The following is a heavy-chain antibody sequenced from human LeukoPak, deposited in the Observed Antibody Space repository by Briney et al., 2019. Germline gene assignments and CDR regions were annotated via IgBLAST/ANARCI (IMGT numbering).Heavy chain of an antibody. D-gene: IGHD2-2*01. Sequence: SETLSLTCTVSGGSISSYYWSWIRQPPGKGLEWIGYIYYSGSTNYNPSLKSRVTISVDTSKNQFSLKLSSVTAVDTAVYCCAREEYVAFDIWGQGTMVTVSS. CDR1: GGSISSYY. J-gene: IGHJ3*02. V-gene: IGHV4-59*01. CDR2: IYYSGST. CDR3: AREEYVAFDI.